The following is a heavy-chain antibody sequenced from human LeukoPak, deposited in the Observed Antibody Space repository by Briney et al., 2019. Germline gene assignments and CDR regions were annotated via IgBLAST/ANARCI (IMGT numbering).Heavy chain of an antibody. CDR1: GFTFSSYG. J-gene: IGHJ4*02. D-gene: IGHD2-2*02. V-gene: IGHV3-30*02. CDR3: AKDLCSSTSCYNHY. Sequence: PGGSLRLSCAASGFTFSSYGMHWVRQAPGKGLEWVAFIRYEGSNNYYADSVKGRFTISRDNSKNTLYLQMNSLRAEDTAVYYCAKDLCSSTSCYNHYWGQGTLVTVSS. CDR2: IRYEGSNN.